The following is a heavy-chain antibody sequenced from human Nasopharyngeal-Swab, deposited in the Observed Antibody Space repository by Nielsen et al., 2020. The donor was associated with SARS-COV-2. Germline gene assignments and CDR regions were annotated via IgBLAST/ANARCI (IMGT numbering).Heavy chain of an antibody. J-gene: IGHJ2*01. CDR3: ERSPADDSSGYYYVDWYFDL. Sequence: SGPTLVKPTETLTLTCTVSGFSLSNARMGVSWIRQPPGKALEWLAHIFSNDEKSYSTSLKSRLTISKDTSKSQVVLTMTNMDPVDTATYYCERSPADDSSGYYYVDWYFDLWGRGTLVTVSS. CDR1: GFSLSNARMG. CDR2: IFSNDEK. V-gene: IGHV2-26*01. D-gene: IGHD3-22*01.